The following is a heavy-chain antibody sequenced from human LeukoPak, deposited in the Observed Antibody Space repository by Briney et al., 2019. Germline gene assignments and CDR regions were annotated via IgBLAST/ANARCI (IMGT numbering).Heavy chain of an antibody. Sequence: GGSLRLSCAASGFTFSSYSMNWVRQAPGKGLEWVSSISSSSSYIYYADSVKGRFTISRDNAKNSLYLQMNSLRAEDTAVYYCARASGYSSSLGAFDIWGQGTMVTVSS. CDR3: ARASGYSSSLGAFDI. CDR1: GFTFSSYS. J-gene: IGHJ3*02. V-gene: IGHV3-21*01. D-gene: IGHD6-13*01. CDR2: ISSSSSYI.